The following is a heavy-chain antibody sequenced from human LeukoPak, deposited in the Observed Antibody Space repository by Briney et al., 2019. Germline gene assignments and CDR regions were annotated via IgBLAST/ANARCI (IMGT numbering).Heavy chain of an antibody. Sequence: SQTLSLTCAISGDSVSSNSVTWNWIRQSPSRGLEWLGRTYYRSTWYNDYAVSVRGRITVNPDTSKNQFSLYLNSVTPEVTAVYYCARRLTQYDCFDPWGQGILVTVSS. D-gene: IGHD2-2*01. CDR3: ARRLTQYDCFDP. J-gene: IGHJ5*02. V-gene: IGHV6-1*01. CDR2: TYYRSTWYN. CDR1: GDSVSSNSVT.